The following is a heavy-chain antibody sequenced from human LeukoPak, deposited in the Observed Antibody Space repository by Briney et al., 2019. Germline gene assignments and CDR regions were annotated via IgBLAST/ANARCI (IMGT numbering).Heavy chain of an antibody. CDR3: TKDQYENYFRGGDY. CDR1: GFTFSSYA. D-gene: IGHD2/OR15-2a*01. Sequence: PGGSLRLSCAASGFTFSSYAMSWVRQAPGKGLEWVAAIRGNGGSAYYADSVKGRFTISRDNSKNTLYLQMNSLRAEDTAVYYCTKDQYENYFRGGDYSGQGTLVTVSS. J-gene: IGHJ4*02. V-gene: IGHV3-23*01. CDR2: IRGNGGSA.